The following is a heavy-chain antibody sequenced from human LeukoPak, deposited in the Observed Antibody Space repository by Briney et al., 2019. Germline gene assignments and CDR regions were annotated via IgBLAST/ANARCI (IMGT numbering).Heavy chain of an antibody. V-gene: IGHV4-39*07. D-gene: IGHD1-26*01. CDR1: GGSISSSSYY. Sequence: SETLSLTCTVSGGSISSSSYYWGWIRQPPGKGLEWIGSIYYSGSTYYNPSLKSRVTISVDTSKNQFSLKLSSVTAADTAVYYCARDQSGRGAPAGWFDPWGQGTLVTVSS. J-gene: IGHJ5*02. CDR2: IYYSGST. CDR3: ARDQSGRGAPAGWFDP.